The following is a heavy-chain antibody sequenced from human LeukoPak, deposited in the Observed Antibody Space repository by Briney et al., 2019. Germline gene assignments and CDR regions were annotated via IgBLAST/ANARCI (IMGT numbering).Heavy chain of an antibody. CDR1: GFTFSSYW. CDR2: IKQDGSEK. Sequence: GGSLRLSCAAPGFTFSSYWMSWVRQAPGKGLEWVANIKQDGSEKYYVDSVKGRFTISRDNAKNSLYLQMNSLRAEDTAVYYCARFGLRGSSWYYLDYWGQGTLVTVSS. J-gene: IGHJ4*02. V-gene: IGHV3-7*01. CDR3: ARFGLRGSSWYYLDY. D-gene: IGHD6-13*01.